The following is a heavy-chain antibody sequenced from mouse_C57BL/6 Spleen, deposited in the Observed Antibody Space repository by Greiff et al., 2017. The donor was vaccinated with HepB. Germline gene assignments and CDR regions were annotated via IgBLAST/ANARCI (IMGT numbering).Heavy chain of an antibody. Sequence: QVQLQQSGAELVRPGASVTLSCKASGYTFTDYEMHWVKQTPVHGLEWIGAIDPETGGTAYNQKFKGKAILTADKSSSTAYMELRSLTSEDSAVYYCTDYCNYDWYFDVWGTGTTVTVSS. J-gene: IGHJ1*03. CDR2: IDPETGGT. CDR1: GYTFTDYE. D-gene: IGHD2-1*01. CDR3: TDYCNYDWYFDV. V-gene: IGHV1-15*01.